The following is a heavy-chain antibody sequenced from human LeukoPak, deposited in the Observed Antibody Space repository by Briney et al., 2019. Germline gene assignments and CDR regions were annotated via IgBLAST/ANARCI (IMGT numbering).Heavy chain of an antibody. D-gene: IGHD3-10*01. V-gene: IGHV3-23*01. J-gene: IGHJ4*02. Sequence: GGSLRLSCAASGFPFHGYAMRWVHPAPGKGLEGVSSISRIGGRTHYADSLKGRIPLSRNNSKKTVYLQMNSLRAEDTAVYYCAKDRSTMVRGVSDHWGQGTRVTVSS. CDR1: GFPFHGYA. CDR2: ISRIGGRT. CDR3: AKDRSTMVRGVSDH.